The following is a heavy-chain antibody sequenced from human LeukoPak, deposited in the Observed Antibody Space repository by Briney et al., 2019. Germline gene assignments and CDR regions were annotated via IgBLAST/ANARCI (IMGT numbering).Heavy chain of an antibody. V-gene: IGHV3-30-3*01. CDR1: GFTFSSYA. Sequence: GGSLRLSCAASGFTFSSYAMHWVRQAPGKGLEGVAVISYDGSNKYYADSVKGRFTISRDNSKNTLDLQMNSLRAEDTAVYYCAREPTVTTFDYWGQGTLVTVSS. CDR2: ISYDGSNK. J-gene: IGHJ4*02. D-gene: IGHD4-11*01. CDR3: AREPTVTTFDY.